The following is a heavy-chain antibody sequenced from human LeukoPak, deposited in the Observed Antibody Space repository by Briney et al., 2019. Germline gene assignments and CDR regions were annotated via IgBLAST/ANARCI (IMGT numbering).Heavy chain of an antibody. CDR3: ARVGSCSGGSRYYRLFDY. J-gene: IGHJ4*02. CDR1: GGSISNGDYY. CDR2: IYYSGST. Sequence: SETLSLTCTVSGGSISNGDYYWSWIRQHPGKGLEWIGYIYYSGSTYYNPSLKSRVSISVDTSKNQFSLKLSSVTAADTAVYYCARVGSCSGGSRYYRLFDYWGQGTLVTVSS. V-gene: IGHV4-31*03. D-gene: IGHD2-15*01.